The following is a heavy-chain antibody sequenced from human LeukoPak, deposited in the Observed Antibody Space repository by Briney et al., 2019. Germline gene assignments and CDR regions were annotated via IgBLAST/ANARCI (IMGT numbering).Heavy chain of an antibody. CDR3: ARDPVSIGLQINSDY. D-gene: IGHD1-1*01. Sequence: GRSLRLSCAASGFIFSSYAMHWVRQTPGKGLERVAVISNDGNNKYYADSVRGRFTISRDNSWYTLYLQMNSFRVEDTAVYYCARDPVSIGLQINSDYWGQGTLVTVSS. J-gene: IGHJ4*02. CDR1: GFIFSSYA. CDR2: ISNDGNNK. V-gene: IGHV3-30-3*01.